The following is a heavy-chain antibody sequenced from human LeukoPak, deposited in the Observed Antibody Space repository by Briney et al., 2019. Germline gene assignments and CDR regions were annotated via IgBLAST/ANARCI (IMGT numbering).Heavy chain of an antibody. CDR1: GGSISSYY. J-gene: IGHJ3*02. V-gene: IGHV4-59*01. CDR3: ARTNAFDI. CDR2: IYYSGST. Sequence: SETLSLTCTVSGGSISSYYWSWIRQPPGKGLEWIGYIYYSGSTNYKPSLKSRVTISADTSKSHFSLKLRSVTAADTALYYCARTNAFDIWSQGTVVTVSS.